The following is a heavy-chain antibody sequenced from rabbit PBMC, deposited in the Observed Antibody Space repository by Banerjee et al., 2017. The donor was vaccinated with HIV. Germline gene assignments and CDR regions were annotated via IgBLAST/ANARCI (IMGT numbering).Heavy chain of an antibody. V-gene: IGHV1S40*01. CDR3: ARDLAGVIGWNFNL. D-gene: IGHD4-1*01. CDR1: GFTLSSYW. CDR2: INGGSSGDT. Sequence: QSLEESGGDLVKPGASLTLTCTASGFTLSSYWICWVRQAPGKGLEWIACINGGSSGDTVYATWAKGRFTISKASWTTVTLQMTSLTAADTASYFCARDLAGVIGWNFNLWGQGTLVTVS. J-gene: IGHJ4*01.